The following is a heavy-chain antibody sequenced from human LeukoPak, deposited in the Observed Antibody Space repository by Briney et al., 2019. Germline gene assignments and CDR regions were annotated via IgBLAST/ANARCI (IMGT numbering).Heavy chain of an antibody. D-gene: IGHD3-22*01. J-gene: IGHJ3*02. V-gene: IGHV3-33*06. CDR3: AKGQGSSGYYYDAFDI. CDR2: IWYDGSNK. Sequence: PGRSLRLSCAASGFTFSSYGMHWVRQAPGKGLEWVAVIWYDGSNKYYADSVKGRFTISRDNSKNTLYLQMNSLRAEDTAVYYCAKGQGSSGYYYDAFDIWGQGTMVTVSS. CDR1: GFTFSSYG.